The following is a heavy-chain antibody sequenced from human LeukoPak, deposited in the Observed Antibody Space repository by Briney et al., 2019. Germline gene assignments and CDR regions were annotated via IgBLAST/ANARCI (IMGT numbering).Heavy chain of an antibody. CDR3: ARGSYYYGSGSLALRYSTGDY. CDR2: IIPILGIA. Sequence: ASVTVSCKASGGTFSSYAISWVRQAPGQGLEWMGRIIPILGIANYAQKFQGRVTITADKSTSTAYMELSSLRSEDTAVYYCARGSYYYGSGSLALRYSTGDYWGQGTLVTVSS. V-gene: IGHV1-69*04. J-gene: IGHJ4*02. CDR1: GGTFSSYA. D-gene: IGHD3-10*01.